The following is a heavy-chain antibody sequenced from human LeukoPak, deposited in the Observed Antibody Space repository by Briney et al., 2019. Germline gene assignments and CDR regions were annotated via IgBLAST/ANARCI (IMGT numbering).Heavy chain of an antibody. CDR3: AREGCSSTSCYTLDY. J-gene: IGHJ4*02. CDR2: IYTSGST. D-gene: IGHD2-2*02. Sequence: SETLSLTCTVSGGSISSFYWSWIRQPAGKGLEWIGRIYTSGSTNYNPSLKSRVTMSVDTSKNQFSLKLNSVTAADTAVYYCAREGCSSTSCYTLDYWGRGTLVTVSS. CDR1: GGSISSFY. V-gene: IGHV4-4*07.